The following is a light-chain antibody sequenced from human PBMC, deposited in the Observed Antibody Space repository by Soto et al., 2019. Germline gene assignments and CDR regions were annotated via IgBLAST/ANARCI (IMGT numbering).Light chain of an antibody. CDR2: DAS. J-gene: IGKJ1*01. CDR3: QQRSNWPRGT. CDR1: QSVSSY. V-gene: IGKV3-11*01. Sequence: EIVLTQSPATLSLSPGERATLSCRASQSVSSYLAWYQQKPGQAPRLLIYDASNRATGIPARFSGSGSGTDFTLTSSSLEPEDFAVYYGQQRSNWPRGTFGQGTKVEIK.